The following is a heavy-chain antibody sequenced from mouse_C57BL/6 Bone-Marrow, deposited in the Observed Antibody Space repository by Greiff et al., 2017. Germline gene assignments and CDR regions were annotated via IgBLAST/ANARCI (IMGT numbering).Heavy chain of an antibody. V-gene: IGHV3-6*01. J-gene: IGHJ3*01. CDR2: ISYDGSN. CDR1: CYSITSGYY. Sequence: DVKLQESGPGLVQPSQSLSLTCSVTCYSITSGYYWNCLRQFPGNKLEWIGYISYDGSNNYNSSLKNRISITRDTSKNQFFLMLNYVTTEDTATYYCARVYYDYDWFADRRSGTLVTVSA. D-gene: IGHD2-4*01. CDR3: ARVYYDYDWFAD.